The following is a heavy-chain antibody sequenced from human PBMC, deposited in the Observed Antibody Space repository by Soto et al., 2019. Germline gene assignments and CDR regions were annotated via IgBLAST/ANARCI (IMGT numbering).Heavy chain of an antibody. J-gene: IGHJ6*03. CDR3: ARDCSGGSCYPPSSNYYYYYMDV. CDR1: GFTFSSYS. CDR2: ISSSSSYI. D-gene: IGHD2-15*01. V-gene: IGHV3-21*01. Sequence: GGSLRLSCAASGFTFSSYSMNWVRQAPGKGLEWVSSISSSSSYIYYADSVKGRFTISRDNAKNSLYLQMNSLRAEDTAVYYCARDCSGGSCYPPSSNYYYYYMDVWGKGTTVTVSS.